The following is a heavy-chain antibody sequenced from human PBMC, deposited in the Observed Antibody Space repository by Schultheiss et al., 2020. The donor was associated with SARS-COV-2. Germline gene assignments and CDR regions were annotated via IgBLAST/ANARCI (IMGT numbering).Heavy chain of an antibody. J-gene: IGHJ6*02. CDR3: ARQPLECSGGSCYFGTYGMDV. D-gene: IGHD2-15*01. Sequence: GSLRLSCAASGFTFSSYEMNWVRQAPGKGLEWVSYISSSGSTIYYADSVKGRFTISRDNAKNSLYLQMNSLRAEDTAVYYCARQPLECSGGSCYFGTYGMDVWGQGTTVTVSS. CDR2: ISSSGSTI. V-gene: IGHV3-48*03. CDR1: GFTFSSYE.